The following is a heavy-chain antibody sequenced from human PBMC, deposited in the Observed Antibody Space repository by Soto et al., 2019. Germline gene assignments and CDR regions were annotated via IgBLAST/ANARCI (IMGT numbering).Heavy chain of an antibody. Sequence: GGSLRLSCAASGFTFSSYWMSWVRQAPGKGLEWVANIKQDGSEKYYVDSVKGRFTISRDNAKNSLYLQMNSLRAEDTAVYYCARVRVITMVRGVSYYFDYWGQGTLVTVSS. V-gene: IGHV3-7*01. CDR1: GFTFSSYW. D-gene: IGHD3-10*01. CDR2: IKQDGSEK. J-gene: IGHJ4*02. CDR3: ARVRVITMVRGVSYYFDY.